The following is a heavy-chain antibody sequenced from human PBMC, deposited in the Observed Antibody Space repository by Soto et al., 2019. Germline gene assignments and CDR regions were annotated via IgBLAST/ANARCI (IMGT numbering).Heavy chain of an antibody. D-gene: IGHD3-9*01. J-gene: IGHJ6*03. CDR2: IYYSGST. Sequence: QVQLQESGPGLVKPSQTLSLTCTVSGVSISSGGYYWSWIRQHPGKGLEWIGYIYYSGSTYYNPSLKSRVTISVDTSKNQFSLKLGSVTAADTAVYYCARDGRYFDWLSKSYYYYYMDVWGKGTTVTVSS. CDR1: GVSISSGGYY. V-gene: IGHV4-31*03. CDR3: ARDGRYFDWLSKSYYYYYMDV.